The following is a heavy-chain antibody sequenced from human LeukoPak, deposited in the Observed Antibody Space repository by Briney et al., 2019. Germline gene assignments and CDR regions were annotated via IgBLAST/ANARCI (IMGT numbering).Heavy chain of an antibody. CDR2: IKQDGSEK. CDR3: AREVYYYDSSGYEDYYYMDV. D-gene: IGHD3-22*01. J-gene: IGHJ6*03. Sequence: GGSLRLSCAASGFTFSSYWMSWVRQARGKGLEWVANIKQDGSEKYYVDSVKGRFTISRDNAKNSLYLQMNSLRAEDTAVYYCAREVYYYDSSGYEDYYYMDVWGKGTTVTVSS. V-gene: IGHV3-7*01. CDR1: GFTFSSYW.